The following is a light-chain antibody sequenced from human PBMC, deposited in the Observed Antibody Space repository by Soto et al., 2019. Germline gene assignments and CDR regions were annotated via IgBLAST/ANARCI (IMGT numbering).Light chain of an antibody. CDR3: QQYNYWPPGT. Sequence: EIVMTQSPATLSVSPGERATLSCRASQSVSSNLAWYQQKPGQAPRLLIYGASTRATGIPARFSGSGSETYFTLTISSLQSEDFAVYYCQQYNYWPPGTFGQGTEVEIK. CDR1: QSVSSN. J-gene: IGKJ1*01. CDR2: GAS. V-gene: IGKV3-15*01.